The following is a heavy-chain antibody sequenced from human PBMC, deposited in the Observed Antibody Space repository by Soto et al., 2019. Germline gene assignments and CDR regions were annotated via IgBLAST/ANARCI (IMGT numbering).Heavy chain of an antibody. Sequence: PGGSLRLSCAASGFNLNTYGINWVRQAPGKGLQWVAQILYDGSKKHYADSVRGRFTITRDNSKNTVYLQMDSLRVDDTAMYYCVRDLALMADYWGQGTLVTVSS. D-gene: IGHD3-16*01. J-gene: IGHJ4*02. CDR3: VRDLALMADY. CDR2: ILYDGSKK. CDR1: GFNLNTYG. V-gene: IGHV3-30*03.